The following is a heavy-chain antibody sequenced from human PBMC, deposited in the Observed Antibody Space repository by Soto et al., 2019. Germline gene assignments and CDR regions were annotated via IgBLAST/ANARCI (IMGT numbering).Heavy chain of an antibody. CDR3: ARDHYDSSS. Sequence: QVQLVQSGAEVKKPGASVKVSCKASGYTFVNHAIHWVRQAPRQGLEWMGWMNAGNGDTRYSPKLQGRVTMTRDASASTAYMELRSLISEDTAVYYCARDHYDSSSWGQGTLVTVSS. V-gene: IGHV1-3*01. J-gene: IGHJ4*02. CDR2: MNAGNGDT. D-gene: IGHD3-22*01. CDR1: GYTFVNHA.